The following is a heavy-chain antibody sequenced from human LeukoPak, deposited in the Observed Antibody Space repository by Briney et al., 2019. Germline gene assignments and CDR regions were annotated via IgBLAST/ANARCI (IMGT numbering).Heavy chain of an antibody. J-gene: IGHJ4*02. Sequence: PGGSLRLSCAASGFTFSSYAMRWVRQAPGKGLEWVAVISYDGSNKYYADSVKGRFTISRDNSKNTLYLQMNSLRAEDTAVYYCARDRDTAMGLWGQGTLVTVSS. V-gene: IGHV3-30-3*01. CDR1: GFTFSSYA. CDR3: ARDRDTAMGL. CDR2: ISYDGSNK. D-gene: IGHD5-18*01.